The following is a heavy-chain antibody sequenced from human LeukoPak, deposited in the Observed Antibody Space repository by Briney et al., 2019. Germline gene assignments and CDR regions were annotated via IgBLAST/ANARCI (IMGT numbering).Heavy chain of an antibody. CDR3: ARGVEMATKFDY. J-gene: IGHJ4*02. CDR1: GFVLSSFD. Sequence: GGSLRLSCVASGFVLSSFDMHWVRQAPGKGLEWVTSIRYDGSDTYYADSVKGRFTISRDNAKNSLYLQMNSLRAEDTAVYYCARGVEMATKFDYWGQGTLVTVSS. D-gene: IGHD5-24*01. CDR2: IRYDGSDT. V-gene: IGHV3-30*02.